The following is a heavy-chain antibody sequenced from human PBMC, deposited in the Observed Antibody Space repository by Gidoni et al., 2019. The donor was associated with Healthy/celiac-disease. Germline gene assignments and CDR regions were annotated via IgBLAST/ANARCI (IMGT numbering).Heavy chain of an antibody. D-gene: IGHD3-3*01. CDR3: ARHFNRDFWSGYYWENADAFDI. V-gene: IGHV4-39*01. J-gene: IGHJ3*02. CDR2: IYYSGCT. CDR1: GGSILSSSYY. Sequence: QLQLQESGPGLVKPSETLSLTCTVSGGSILSSSYYWGWIRQPPGKGLEWIGSIYYSGCTYYNPSLKSRVTISVDTSKNQFSLKLSSVTAADTAVYYCARHFNRDFWSGYYWENADAFDIWGQGTMVTVSS.